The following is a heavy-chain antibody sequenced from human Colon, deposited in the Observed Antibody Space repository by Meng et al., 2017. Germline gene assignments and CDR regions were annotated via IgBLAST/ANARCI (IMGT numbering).Heavy chain of an antibody. Sequence: QVQLVQSGAEVKKPGAAGKGSCKASGYTFTTYALHWVRQAPGQTLEWMGWINAGNGDTEYSQNFQGRVTLTRDTSASTAYMELTSLRSEDTAVYYCAREFGGLRSFEYWGRGTLVTVSS. V-gene: IGHV1-3*01. D-gene: IGHD3-10*01. CDR1: GYTFTTYA. CDR3: AREFGGLRSFEY. CDR2: INAGNGDT. J-gene: IGHJ4*02.